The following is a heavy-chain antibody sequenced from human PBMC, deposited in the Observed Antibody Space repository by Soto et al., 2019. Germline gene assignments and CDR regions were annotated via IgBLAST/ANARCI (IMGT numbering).Heavy chain of an antibody. CDR2: VYHGGNT. D-gene: IGHD2-15*01. J-gene: IGHJ3*01. V-gene: IGHV4-38-2*01. CDR3: ARAGWYDAFNV. Sequence: SETLSLTCAVSGFSISSGNYWGWIRKHPGKGLEWIGSVYHGGNTYYNPSLKSRVSISIDLSKNKFSLKLTSVTAADTAAYYCARAGWYDAFNVWGQGTVVNVSS. CDR1: GFSISSGNY.